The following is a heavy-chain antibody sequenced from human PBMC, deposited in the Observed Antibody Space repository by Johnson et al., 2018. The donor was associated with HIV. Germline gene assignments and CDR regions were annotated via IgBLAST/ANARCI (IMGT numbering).Heavy chain of an antibody. CDR1: GFTFSSYW. CDR3: AKDTGGYSSLVFAFDI. V-gene: IGHV3-7*03. D-gene: IGHD6-13*01. J-gene: IGHJ3*02. CDR2: IKQDGSEK. Sequence: VQLVESGGGLVQPGGSLRLSCAASGFTFSSYWMSWVRQAPGKGLEWVANIKQDGSEKYYVDSVKGRFTISRDNAKNSLYLQMNSMRAEDTALYYCAKDTGGYSSLVFAFDIWGQVTMVTVSS.